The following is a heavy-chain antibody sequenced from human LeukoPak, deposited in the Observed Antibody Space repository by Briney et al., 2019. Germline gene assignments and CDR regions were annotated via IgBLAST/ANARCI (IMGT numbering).Heavy chain of an antibody. CDR2: IGSSGDTI. Sequence: GGSLRLSCAASGFTFSDHYMSWIRQAPGKGLEWVSYIGSSGDTIYYADSVKGRFTISRDNAKNSLSLQMNSLGAEDTAVYYCARIHGTSGYYRRPDYWGQGTLVTVSS. V-gene: IGHV3-11*01. D-gene: IGHD3-22*01. J-gene: IGHJ4*02. CDR3: ARIHGTSGYYRRPDY. CDR1: GFTFSDHY.